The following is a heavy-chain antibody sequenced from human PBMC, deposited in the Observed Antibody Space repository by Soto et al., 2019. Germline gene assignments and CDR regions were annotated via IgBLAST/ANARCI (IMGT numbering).Heavy chain of an antibody. CDR1: GGSISSYY. CDR3: ARGSGWYYF. V-gene: IGHV4-59*01. CDR2: SGNT. J-gene: IGHJ4*02. D-gene: IGHD6-19*01. Sequence: PSETLSLTCTVSGGSISSYYWSWIRQPPGKGLEWIGHSGNTNYNPSFKSRVTISVDTSKNQLSLKLDSVTAADTAVYYCARGSGWYYFWGQGTQVTVSS.